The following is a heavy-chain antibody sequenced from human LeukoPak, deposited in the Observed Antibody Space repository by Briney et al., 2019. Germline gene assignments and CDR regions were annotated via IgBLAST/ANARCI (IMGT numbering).Heavy chain of an antibody. CDR2: ISGSGGST. D-gene: IGHD5-24*01. CDR3: AKGGMATYDY. V-gene: IGHV3-23*01. J-gene: IGHJ4*02. Sequence: GGSLRLSCAASGFTFSSYAMSWVRQAPGKGLEWVSAISGSGGSTYYADSVKGRFTISRDNSKNSLYLQMNSLRTEDTALYYCAKGGMATYDYWGQGTLVTVSS. CDR1: GFTFSSYA.